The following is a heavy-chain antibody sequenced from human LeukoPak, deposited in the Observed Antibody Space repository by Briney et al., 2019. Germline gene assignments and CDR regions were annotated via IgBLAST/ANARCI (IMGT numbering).Heavy chain of an antibody. V-gene: IGHV3-30-3*01. CDR1: GFTFSSYA. CDR3: AKDHYWSIDY. D-gene: IGHD3-3*01. Sequence: GGPLRLSCAASGFTFSSYAMHWVRQAPGKGLEWVAVISYDGSNKYYADSVKGRFTISRDNSKNTLYLQMNNLRAEDTGVYYCAKDHYWSIDYWGRGTLVTVSS. J-gene: IGHJ4*02. CDR2: ISYDGSNK.